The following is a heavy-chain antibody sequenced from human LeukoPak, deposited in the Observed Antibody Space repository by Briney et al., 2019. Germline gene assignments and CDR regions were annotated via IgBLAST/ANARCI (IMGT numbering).Heavy chain of an antibody. Sequence: ASVKVSCKASGYTFTGYYMHWVRQAPGQGLEWMGWINPNSGGTNYAQKFQGRVTMTRDTSISTAYMELSRLRSDDTAVFFCTKKTAYDILTGYLEGYYYYYMDVWGKGTTVSISS. J-gene: IGHJ6*03. CDR3: TKKTAYDILTGYLEGYYYYYMDV. CDR1: GYTFTGYY. CDR2: INPNSGGT. V-gene: IGHV1-2*02. D-gene: IGHD3-9*01.